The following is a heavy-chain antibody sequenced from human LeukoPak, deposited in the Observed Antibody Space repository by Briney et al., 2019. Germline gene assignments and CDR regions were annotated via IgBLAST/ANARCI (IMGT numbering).Heavy chain of an antibody. CDR3: AINYYDSSGYFDY. J-gene: IGHJ4*02. CDR2: ISSSGGST. D-gene: IGHD3-22*01. Sequence: GGSLRLSCAASGFTFAGYAINWVRQSPGKGLEWVSGISSSGGSTYYADSVKGRFTISRDSYKNTLYLQMNSLRAEDTAVYYCAINYYDSSGYFDYWGQGTLVTVSS. CDR1: GFTFAGYA. V-gene: IGHV3-23*01.